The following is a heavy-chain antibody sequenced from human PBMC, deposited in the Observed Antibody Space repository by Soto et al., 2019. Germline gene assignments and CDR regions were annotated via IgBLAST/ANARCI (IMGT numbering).Heavy chain of an antibody. CDR2: FYYTGSI. J-gene: IGHJ4*02. CDR1: GGSVSSGNYY. Sequence: QVQLQESGPGLVKPSETLSLTCTVSGGSVSSGNYYWSWIRQPPGKGLEWIGYFYYTGSIKYNPSLKSRVTIFIDASKNQFSLRLSSVTAADTAVYYCARSMFYSGDINYSPFKYWGQGTLVTASS. CDR3: ARSMFYSGDINYSPFKY. D-gene: IGHD3-10*01. V-gene: IGHV4-61*01.